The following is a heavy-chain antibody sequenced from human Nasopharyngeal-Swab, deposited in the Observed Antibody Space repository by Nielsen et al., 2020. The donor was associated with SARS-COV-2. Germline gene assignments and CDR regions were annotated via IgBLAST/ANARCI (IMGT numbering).Heavy chain of an antibody. CDR1: GYTFTSYA. J-gene: IGHJ4*02. CDR2: INTNTGNP. D-gene: IGHD3-9*01. V-gene: IGHV7-4-1*02. CDR3: ARVSYDILTGYWGFDY. Sequence: ASVKVSCKASGYTFTSYAMNWVRQAPGQGLEWMGWINTNTGNPTYAQGFTGRFVFSLDTSVSTAYLQISSLKAEDTAVYYCARVSYDILTGYWGFDYWGQGTLVTVSP.